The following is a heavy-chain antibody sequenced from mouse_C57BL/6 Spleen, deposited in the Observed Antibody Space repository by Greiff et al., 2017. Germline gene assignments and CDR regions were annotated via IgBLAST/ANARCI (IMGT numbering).Heavy chain of an antibody. V-gene: IGHV2-5*01. J-gene: IGHJ4*01. Sequence: QVQLQQSGPGLVQPSQSLSITCTVSGFSLTSYGVHWFRQSPGKGLEWLGVIWRGGSTDYNAAFMSRLSITKDNSKSQVFFKMNSLQADDTAIYDCAKKRLYDGYPYAMDYWGQGTSVTVSS. CDR3: AKKRLYDGYPYAMDY. CDR1: GFSLTSYG. CDR2: IWRGGST. D-gene: IGHD2-3*01.